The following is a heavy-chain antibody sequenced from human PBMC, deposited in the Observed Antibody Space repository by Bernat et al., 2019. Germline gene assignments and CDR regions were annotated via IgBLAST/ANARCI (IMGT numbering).Heavy chain of an antibody. Sequence: QVQLVQSGAEVKKPGSSVKASCKASGGTFSSYAISWVRQAPGQGLEWMGGIIPIFGTANYAQKFQGRVTITADESTSTAYMELSSLRSEDTAVYYCARGQDYYGSGSYFRAYYYYMDVWGKGTTVTVSS. D-gene: IGHD3-10*01. CDR1: GGTFSSYA. CDR3: ARGQDYYGSGSYFRAYYYYMDV. CDR2: IIPIFGTA. J-gene: IGHJ6*03. V-gene: IGHV1-69*01.